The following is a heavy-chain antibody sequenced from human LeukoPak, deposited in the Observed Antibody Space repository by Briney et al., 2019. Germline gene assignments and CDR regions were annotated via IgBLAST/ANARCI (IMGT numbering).Heavy chain of an antibody. CDR1: GFILSSYG. CDR2: ISSSSSNI. J-gene: IGHJ4*02. Sequence: GGSLILSCTASGFILSSYGMNWVRQAPGKGLEWVSYISSSSSNIFYADSVKGRFTISRDNAKDSLFLQMNSLRAEDTALYYCARDAVMGTTPFYFDYWGQGALVTVSS. CDR3: ARDAVMGTTPFYFDY. D-gene: IGHD1-1*01. V-gene: IGHV3-48*01.